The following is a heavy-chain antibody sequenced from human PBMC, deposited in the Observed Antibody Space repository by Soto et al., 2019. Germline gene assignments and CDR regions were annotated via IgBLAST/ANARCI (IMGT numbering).Heavy chain of an antibody. CDR1: GGSISSGGYY. V-gene: IGHV4-31*03. D-gene: IGHD3-22*01. Sequence: SETLSLTCTVSGGSISSGGYYWSWIRQHPGKGLEWIGYIYYSGSTYYNPSLKSRVTISVDTSKNQFSLKLSSVTAADTAVYYCARGTNYYDSSGSYFDYWGQGTLVTV. J-gene: IGHJ4*02. CDR3: ARGTNYYDSSGSYFDY. CDR2: IYYSGST.